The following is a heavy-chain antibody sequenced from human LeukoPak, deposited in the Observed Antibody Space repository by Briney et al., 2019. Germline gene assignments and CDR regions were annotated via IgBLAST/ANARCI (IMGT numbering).Heavy chain of an antibody. CDR2: IKSKTDGGTT. Sequence: PGGSLRLSCAASGFTFNTAWMSWVRQAPGKGLEYIGRIKSKTDGGTTYYAAPVKGRFTISRDDSKNTLYLQMNSLKIEDTTLYYCTTDLRPWGQGTLVTVSS. D-gene: IGHD3-16*01. J-gene: IGHJ1*01. CDR3: TTDLRP. CDR1: GFTFNTAW. V-gene: IGHV3-15*01.